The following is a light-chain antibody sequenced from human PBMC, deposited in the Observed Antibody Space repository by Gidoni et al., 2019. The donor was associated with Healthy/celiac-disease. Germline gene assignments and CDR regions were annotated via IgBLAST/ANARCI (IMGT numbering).Light chain of an antibody. Sequence: EIALTQSPANLSVSPGDRATLSFRARQSVSSYLAWYQQKPGQAPRLLIYDASNRATGIPARFSCSGSGTDFTLTISSLEPEDFAVYYCQQRSNWQNTFGQGTKLEIK. CDR1: QSVSSY. CDR2: DAS. CDR3: QQRSNWQNT. J-gene: IGKJ2*01. V-gene: IGKV3-11*01.